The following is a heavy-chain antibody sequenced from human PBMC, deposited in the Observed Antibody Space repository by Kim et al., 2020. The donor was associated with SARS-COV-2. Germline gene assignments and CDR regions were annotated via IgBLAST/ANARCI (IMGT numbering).Heavy chain of an antibody. CDR2: ISGSGGST. D-gene: IGHD2-8*02. J-gene: IGHJ6*02. CDR1: GFTFSSYA. V-gene: IGHV3-23*01. Sequence: GGSLRLSCAASGFTFSSYAMSWVRQAPGKGLEWVSAISGSGGSTYYADSVKGRFTISRDNSKNTLYLQMNSLRADDTAVYYCAKVRARLLGYYYYGMDVWGQGTTATVSS. CDR3: AKVRARLLGYYYYGMDV.